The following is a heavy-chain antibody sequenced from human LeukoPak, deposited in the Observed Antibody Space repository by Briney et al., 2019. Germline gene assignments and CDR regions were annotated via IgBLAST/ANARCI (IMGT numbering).Heavy chain of an antibody. J-gene: IGHJ5*02. CDR3: ASGGTGDLFRADP. CDR1: GGSISSGGYS. V-gene: IGHV4-31*03. D-gene: IGHD7-27*01. CDR2: IYYSGST. Sequence: PSETLTLTCTVSGGSISSGGYSWSWIRQHPGKGLEWIGYIYYSGSTYYNPSLKSRVTISVDTSKNQFSLKLSSVTAADTAVYYCASGGTGDLFRADPWGQGTLVTVSS.